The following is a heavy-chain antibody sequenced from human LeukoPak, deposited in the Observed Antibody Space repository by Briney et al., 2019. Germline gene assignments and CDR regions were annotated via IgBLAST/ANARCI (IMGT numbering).Heavy chain of an antibody. Sequence: SETLSLTCTVSGGSISSYYWSWIRQPPGKGLEWIGYIYYSGSTNYNPSLKSRVTISVDTSKNRFSLKLSSVTAADTAVYYCARDSLDIVVVVAATGAFDXWGQGTMVTV. CDR3: ARDSLDIVVVVAATGAFDX. CDR2: IYYSGST. CDR1: GGSISSYY. J-gene: IGHJ3*01. V-gene: IGHV4-59*01. D-gene: IGHD2-15*01.